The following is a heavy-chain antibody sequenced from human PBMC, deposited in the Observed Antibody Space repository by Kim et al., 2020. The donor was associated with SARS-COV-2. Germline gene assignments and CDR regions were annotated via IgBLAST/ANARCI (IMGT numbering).Heavy chain of an antibody. CDR1: GFTFSSYG. J-gene: IGHJ1*01. Sequence: GGSLRLSCAASGFTFSSYGMHWVRQAPGKGLEWVAVISYDGSNKYYADSVKGRFTISRDNSKNTLYLQMNSLRAEDTAVYYCAKEARSTVTTPVRHWGQG. CDR3: AKEARSTVTTPVRH. CDR2: ISYDGSNK. V-gene: IGHV3-30*18. D-gene: IGHD4-4*01.